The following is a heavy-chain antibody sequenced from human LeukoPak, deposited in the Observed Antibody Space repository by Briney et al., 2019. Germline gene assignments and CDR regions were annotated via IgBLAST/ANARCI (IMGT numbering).Heavy chain of an antibody. Sequence: SETLSLTCTVSGDSISSYYWSWIRQPPGKGLEWIGYIYYSGNTNYNPSLKSRVTISLDTSKNQFSLKLTSVTAADTAMYYCARRKAKTPNYFDYWGQGALVTVSS. CDR2: IYYSGNT. CDR1: GDSISSYY. CDR3: ARRKAKTPNYFDY. V-gene: IGHV4-59*08. J-gene: IGHJ4*02.